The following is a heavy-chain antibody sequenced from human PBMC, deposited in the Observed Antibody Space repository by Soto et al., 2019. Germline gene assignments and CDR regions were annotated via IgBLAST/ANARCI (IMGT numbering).Heavy chain of an antibody. J-gene: IGHJ4*02. D-gene: IGHD6-6*01. V-gene: IGHV3-23*01. CDR1: GFTFSSYA. CDR3: AKSQPSIAARSYYFDY. CDR2: ISGSGGST. Sequence: LRLSCAASGFTFSSYAMSWVRQAPGKGLEWVSAISGSGGSTYYADSVKGRFTISRDNSKNTLYLQMNSLRAEDTAVYYCAKSQPSIAARSYYFDYWGQGTLVTVSS.